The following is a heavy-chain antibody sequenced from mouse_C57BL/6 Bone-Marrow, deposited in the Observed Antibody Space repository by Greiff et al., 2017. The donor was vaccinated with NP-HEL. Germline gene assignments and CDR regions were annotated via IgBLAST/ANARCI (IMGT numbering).Heavy chain of an antibody. Sequence: VQLQQSGAELVRPGALVKLSCTASGFNIKDDYMHWVKQRPEQGMEWIGWIDPENGDTEYASKFQGKATITADTSSNTAYLQLSSLTSEDTAVYYCTPLYDYPFAYWGQGTLVTVSA. CDR2: IDPENGDT. D-gene: IGHD2-4*01. CDR3: TPLYDYPFAY. V-gene: IGHV14-4*01. J-gene: IGHJ3*01. CDR1: GFNIKDDY.